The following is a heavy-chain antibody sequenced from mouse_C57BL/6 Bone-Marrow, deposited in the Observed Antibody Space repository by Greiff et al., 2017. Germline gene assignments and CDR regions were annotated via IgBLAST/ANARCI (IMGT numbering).Heavy chain of an antibody. CDR1: GYTFTDYY. CDR3: ARRAYSNPYCDY. Sequence: VQLQQSGPVLVKPGASVKMSCKASGYTFTDYYMNWVKQSHGKSLEWIGVINPYNGGTSYNQKFKGKATLTIDKSSSTAYMELNSLTSEDSAVYSCARRAYSNPYCDYWGQGTTLTVSS. V-gene: IGHV1-19*01. D-gene: IGHD2-5*01. CDR2: INPYNGGT. J-gene: IGHJ2*01.